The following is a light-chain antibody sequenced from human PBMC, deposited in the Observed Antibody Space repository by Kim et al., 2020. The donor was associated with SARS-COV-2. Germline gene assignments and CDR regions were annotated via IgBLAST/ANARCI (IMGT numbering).Light chain of an antibody. Sequence: SWAPGERAALARRASQIVGSYVAWYPQRPGQAPKLLIYDASKWATGILARFSGCEFVTYFTLTISSLEPEDFALYYCHQRNNYLHIFGQGTNLEI. CDR1: QIVGSY. J-gene: IGKJ2*01. CDR2: DAS. V-gene: IGKV3-11*01. CDR3: HQRNNYLHI.